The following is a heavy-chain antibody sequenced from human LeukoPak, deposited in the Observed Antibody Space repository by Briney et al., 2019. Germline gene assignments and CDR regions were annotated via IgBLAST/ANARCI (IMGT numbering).Heavy chain of an antibody. J-gene: IGHJ5*02. V-gene: IGHV3-48*03. CDR2: ISSSGSSI. CDR1: GFSFSSYE. CDR3: ARGYYYGSGTLGPFDP. Sequence: GSLRLSCAASGFSFSSYEMSWVRQAPGKGLEWVSYISSSGSSIYNADSVKGRFTISRDNAKNSLYLQMNSLRAEDTAVYYCARGYYYGSGTLGPFDPWGQGTLVTVSS. D-gene: IGHD3-10*01.